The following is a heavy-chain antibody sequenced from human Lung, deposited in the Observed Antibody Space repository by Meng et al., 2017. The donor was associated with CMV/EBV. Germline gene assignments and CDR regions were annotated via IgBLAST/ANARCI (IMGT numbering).Heavy chain of an antibody. CDR3: ARDTGNFQIDY. J-gene: IGHJ4*02. Sequence: QVQLQESGPGLVKPSETLSLICTVSGGSISTSGSYRGWVRRPPGKGLEWIGSVHSSGSTFYIPSLKSRLTISLDTSKNQFSLRLSSVTAADTALYYCARDTGNFQIDYWGQGTLVTVSS. CDR2: VHSSGST. CDR1: GGSISTSGSY. V-gene: IGHV4-39*07. D-gene: IGHD1-7*01.